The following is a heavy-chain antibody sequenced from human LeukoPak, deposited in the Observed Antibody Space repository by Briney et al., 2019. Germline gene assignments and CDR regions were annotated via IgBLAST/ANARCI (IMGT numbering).Heavy chain of an antibody. J-gene: IGHJ4*02. D-gene: IGHD6-13*01. V-gene: IGHV3-74*01. Sequence: GGSLRLSCAASGFTFSIYWMHWVRQAPGKGLVWVSRINSDGSSTNYADSVKGRFTISRGNAENTLYLQTSRLSAEDTAVYYCARKAAGLTFDYWGQGTLVTVSS. CDR1: GFTFSIYW. CDR3: ARKAAGLTFDY. CDR2: INSDGSST.